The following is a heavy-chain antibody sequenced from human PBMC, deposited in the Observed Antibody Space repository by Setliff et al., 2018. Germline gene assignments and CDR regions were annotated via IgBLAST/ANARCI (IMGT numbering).Heavy chain of an antibody. Sequence: ASVKVSCKASGYIFAGYYMHWVRQAPGQGLEWMGWINPNSGGANYAQKFQGRVTMTRDTSISTGYMELSRLRSDDTAVYYCARDPNRWFGEFAFDIWGQGTMVTVSS. CDR3: ARDPNRWFGEFAFDI. CDR2: INPNSGGA. D-gene: IGHD3-10*01. CDR1: GYIFAGYY. J-gene: IGHJ3*02. V-gene: IGHV1-2*02.